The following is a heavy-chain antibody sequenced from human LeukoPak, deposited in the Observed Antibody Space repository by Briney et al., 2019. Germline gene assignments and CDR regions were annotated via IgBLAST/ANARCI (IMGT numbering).Heavy chain of an antibody. J-gene: IGHJ4*02. CDR2: IIPIFGTA. CDR1: GGTFSRYA. CDR3: ARDESGSYSGIDY. Sequence: SVKVSCKASGGTFSRYAISWVRQAPGQGPEWMGGIIPIFGTANYAQKFQGRVTITTDESTSTAYMELSSLRSEDTAVYYCARDESGSYSGIDYWGQGTLVTVSS. V-gene: IGHV1-69*05. D-gene: IGHD1-26*01.